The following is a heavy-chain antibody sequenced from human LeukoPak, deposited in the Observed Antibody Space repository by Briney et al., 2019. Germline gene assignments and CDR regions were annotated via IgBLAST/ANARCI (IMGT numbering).Heavy chain of an antibody. CDR3: ARDPMYSSSTPNDY. CDR2: IYSGGST. CDR1: GFTVSSNY. V-gene: IGHV3-53*01. D-gene: IGHD6-6*01. Sequence: GGSLRLSCAASGFTVSSNYMSWVRQAPGKGLEWVSVIYSGGSTYYADSVKGRFTISRDNSKNTLYLQMNSLRAEDTAVYYCARDPMYSSSTPNDYWGQGTLVTVSS. J-gene: IGHJ4*02.